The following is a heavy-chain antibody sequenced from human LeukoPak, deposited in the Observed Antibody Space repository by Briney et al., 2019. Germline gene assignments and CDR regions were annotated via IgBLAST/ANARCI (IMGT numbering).Heavy chain of an antibody. CDR1: GFSFTDYW. D-gene: IGHD2-15*01. CDR2: IYPGDSDV. Sequence: GESLKISCKGFGFSFTDYWIAWVRQLPGKRLGWMGIIYPGDSDVIYSPSFQGQIPISADKAITTAYLQWSALKASDTGVYYCVRRNPNCCGQSCFSGVDFWGQGTLVSVSS. CDR3: VRRNPNCCGQSCFSGVDF. V-gene: IGHV5-51*03. J-gene: IGHJ4*02.